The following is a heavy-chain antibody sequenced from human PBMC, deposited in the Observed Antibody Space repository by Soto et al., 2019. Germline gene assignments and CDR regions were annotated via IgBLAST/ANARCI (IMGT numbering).Heavy chain of an antibody. Sequence: EASVKVSCKASGYTFTSYGISWVRQAPGQGLEWMGWISAYNGNTNYAQKLQGRVTMTTDTSTSTAYMEQRSLRSEDTALYYCARFGRERNVDTAMVADYWGQGTLVTVSS. CDR2: ISAYNGNT. D-gene: IGHD5-18*01. J-gene: IGHJ4*02. V-gene: IGHV1-18*01. CDR3: ARFGRERNVDTAMVADY. CDR1: GYTFTSYG.